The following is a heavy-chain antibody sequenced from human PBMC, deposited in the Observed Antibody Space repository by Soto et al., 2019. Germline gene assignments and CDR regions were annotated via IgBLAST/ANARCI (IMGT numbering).Heavy chain of an antibody. J-gene: IGHJ4*02. Sequence: EVQLVESGGGLVQPGGSLRLSCAASGFTFSDHYMDWVRQAPGKGLEWVGRSKNKADSFTTEYAASVKGRLTISRDGSKKSLFLQMKSLKTEDTAVYYCTVWGSGNDFGAAWGQGILVTVSS. CDR3: TVWGSGNDFGAA. CDR2: SKNKADSFTT. CDR1: GFTFSDHY. V-gene: IGHV3-72*01. D-gene: IGHD3-10*01.